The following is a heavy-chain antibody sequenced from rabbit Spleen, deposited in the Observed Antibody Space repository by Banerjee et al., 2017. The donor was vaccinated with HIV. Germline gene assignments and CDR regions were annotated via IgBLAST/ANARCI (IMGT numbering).Heavy chain of an antibody. D-gene: IGHD8-1*01. J-gene: IGHJ4*01. Sequence: QSLEESGGGLVKPEGSLTLTCKTSGFDLNNYNYICWVRQAPGKGLEWIACIYGGSSGSTYYASWAKGRFTISKTSSTTVTLQMTSLTAADTATYFCAREVEIYGGYDGSGYYFKLWGPGTLVTV. CDR1: GFDLNNYNY. V-gene: IGHV1S40*01. CDR3: AREVEIYGGYDGSGYYFKL. CDR2: IYGGSSGST.